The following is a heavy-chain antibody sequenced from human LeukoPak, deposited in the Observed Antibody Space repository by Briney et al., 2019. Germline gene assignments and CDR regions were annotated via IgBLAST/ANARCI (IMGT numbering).Heavy chain of an antibody. Sequence: SETLSLTCTVSGYSISSGYYWGWIRQPPGKGLEWVGSIYHSGTTYYNPALKSRLTISVDTSKNQFSLKLNSVTAADTAVYYCARGPYSYLYYFDYWGQGALVTVSS. J-gene: IGHJ4*02. CDR3: ARGPYSYLYYFDY. CDR2: IYHSGTT. D-gene: IGHD5-18*01. V-gene: IGHV4-38-2*02. CDR1: GYSISSGYY.